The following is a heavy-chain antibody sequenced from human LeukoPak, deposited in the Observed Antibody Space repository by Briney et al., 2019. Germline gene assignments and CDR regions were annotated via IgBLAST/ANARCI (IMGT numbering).Heavy chain of an antibody. CDR3: AKDPTYYDILTGYNYGMDV. V-gene: IGHV3-23*01. CDR2: ISGRGGST. Sequence: GGSLRLSCAASGFTFSSYAMSWVRQAPGKGLEWVSAISGRGGSTYYADSVKGGVTISRDNSKKTLYLQMTSLRDEDTAVYYCAKDPTYYDILTGYNYGMDVWGQGTTVTVSS. J-gene: IGHJ6*02. CDR1: GFTFSSYA. D-gene: IGHD3-9*01.